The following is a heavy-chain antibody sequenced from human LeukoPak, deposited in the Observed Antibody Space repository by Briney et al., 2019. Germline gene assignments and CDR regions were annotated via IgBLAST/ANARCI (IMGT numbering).Heavy chain of an antibody. J-gene: IGHJ4*02. CDR2: ISGSGGST. D-gene: IGHD3-10*01. CDR3: AKSFGRITMIRGSNYFDY. Sequence: PGGSLRLSCAASGFTFSSYAMSWVRQAPGKGLEWVSAISGSGGSTYYADSVKGRFTISRDNSKNTLYLQMNSLRAEDTAVYYCAKSFGRITMIRGSNYFDYWGQGTLVTVSS. CDR1: GFTFSSYA. V-gene: IGHV3-23*01.